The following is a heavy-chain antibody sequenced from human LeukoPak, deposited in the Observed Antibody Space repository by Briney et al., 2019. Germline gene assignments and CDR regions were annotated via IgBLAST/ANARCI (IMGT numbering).Heavy chain of an antibody. D-gene: IGHD6-13*01. CDR2: IRYDGSNK. V-gene: IGHV3-30*02. J-gene: IGHJ3*02. Sequence: PGGSLRLSCAASGFTFSSYGMHWVRQAPGKGLEWVAFIRYDGSNKYYADSVKGRFTISRDNSKNTLYLQMNSLRAEDTAVYYCAKAYSSSVIAFDIWGQGTMVTVSS. CDR1: GFTFSSYG. CDR3: AKAYSSSVIAFDI.